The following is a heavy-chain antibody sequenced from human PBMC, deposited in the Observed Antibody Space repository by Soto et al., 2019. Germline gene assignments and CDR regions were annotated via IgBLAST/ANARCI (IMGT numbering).Heavy chain of an antibody. V-gene: IGHV3-30*03. J-gene: IGHJ4*02. CDR3: ARVHYYDSSGYSH. D-gene: IGHD3-22*01. Sequence: RLSCAASGFTFSSYGMHWVRQAPGKGLEWVAVISYDGSNKYYADSVKGRFTISRDNAKNSLYLQMNSLRAEDTAVYYCARVHYYDSSGYSHWGQGTLVIVSS. CDR1: GFTFSSYG. CDR2: ISYDGSNK.